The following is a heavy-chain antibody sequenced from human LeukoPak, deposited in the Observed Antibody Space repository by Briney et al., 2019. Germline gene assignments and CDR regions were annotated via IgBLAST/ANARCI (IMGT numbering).Heavy chain of an antibody. CDR2: TYSGGNA. Sequence: SETLSLTCTVSGASTSAYYWSWIRQPPGKGLEWIGYTYSGGNANYNPSLKSRVTISIDTSENQFSLRLTSVAAADTAVYFCAHSKRGGGYYINAFAVWGQGTLVTISS. J-gene: IGHJ3*01. CDR3: AHSKRGGGYYINAFAV. D-gene: IGHD1-26*01. CDR1: GASTSAYY. V-gene: IGHV4-59*01.